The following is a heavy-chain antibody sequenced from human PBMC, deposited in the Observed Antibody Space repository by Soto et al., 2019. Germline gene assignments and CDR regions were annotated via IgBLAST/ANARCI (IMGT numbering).Heavy chain of an antibody. CDR2: ISSSGSTI. CDR1: GFTFSDYY. V-gene: IGHV3-11*01. J-gene: IGHJ4*02. Sequence: GGSLRLSCAASGFTFSDYYMSWIRQAPGKGLEWVSYISSSGSTIYYADSVKGRFTISRDNAKNSLYLQMNSLRAEDTAVYYCARVRRGYSGYDPWYYFDYWGQGTLVTVSS. D-gene: IGHD5-12*01. CDR3: ARVRRGYSGYDPWYYFDY.